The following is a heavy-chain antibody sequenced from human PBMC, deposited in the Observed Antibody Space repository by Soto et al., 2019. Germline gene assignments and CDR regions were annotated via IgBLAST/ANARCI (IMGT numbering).Heavy chain of an antibody. D-gene: IGHD1-1*01. J-gene: IGHJ6*02. CDR2: ISSSSSYI. CDR1: GFTFSSYS. V-gene: IGHV3-21*04. CDR3: AKDGPLTTWGYYYYGMDG. Sequence: GGSLRLSCAASGFTFSSYSMNWVRQAPGKGLEWVSSISSSSSYIYYADSVKGRFTISRDNAKNSLYLQMNSLRAEDTAVYYCAKDGPLTTWGYYYYGMDGWGQGNTVTFSS.